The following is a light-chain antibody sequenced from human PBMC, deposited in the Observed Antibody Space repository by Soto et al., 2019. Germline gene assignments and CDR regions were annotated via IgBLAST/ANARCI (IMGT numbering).Light chain of an antibody. CDR3: QQYNSFPWT. CDR2: DAS. J-gene: IGKJ1*01. V-gene: IGKV1-5*01. CDR1: QSISSW. Sequence: DLQMTQSPSTLSASVGDRVTITCRASQSISSWLAWYQQRPGKAPKVLIYDASNFESGVPSRFSGSGSGTEFTLTISSLQPDDFASYYCQQYNSFPWTFGQGTKVEIK.